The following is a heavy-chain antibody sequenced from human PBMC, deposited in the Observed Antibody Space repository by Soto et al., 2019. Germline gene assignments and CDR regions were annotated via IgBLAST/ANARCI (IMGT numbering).Heavy chain of an antibody. CDR1: GRSIRRYA. D-gene: IGHD5-12*01. V-gene: IGHV4-59*01. J-gene: IGHJ3*02. Sequence: PSETLSVTCAVSGRSIRRYAWRWSRQPAGKGLDWIGYIYYTGSTNYNPSLKSRATKSVDTSKNPFSLKMSSVTAADTAVYYCAREGMATKEGVDIWGQGTMVT. CDR2: IYYTGST. CDR3: AREGMATKEGVDI.